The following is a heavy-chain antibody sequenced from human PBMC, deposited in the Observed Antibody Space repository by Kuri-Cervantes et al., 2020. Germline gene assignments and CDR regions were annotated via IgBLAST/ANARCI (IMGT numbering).Heavy chain of an antibody. Sequence: GGSLRLSCAASGFTFSSYGMHWVRQAPGKGLEWVAFIRYDGSNKYYADSVKGRFTISRDNAKNSLYLQMNSLRAEDTAVYYCARDRAPLVRSGDSYDYWGQGTLVTVSS. CDR1: GFTFSSYG. CDR2: IRYDGSNK. J-gene: IGHJ4*02. CDR3: ARDRAPLVRSGDSYDY. D-gene: IGHD6-13*01. V-gene: IGHV3-30*02.